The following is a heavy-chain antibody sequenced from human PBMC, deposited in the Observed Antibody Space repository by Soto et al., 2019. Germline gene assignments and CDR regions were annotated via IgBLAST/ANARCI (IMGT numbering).Heavy chain of an antibody. Sequence: SETLSLTCAVYGGSFSGYYWSWIRQPPGKGLEWIGYIYYSGSTYYNPSLKSRVTISVDTSKNQFSLKLSSVTAADTAVYYCARGSLDIYFDYWGQGTLVTVSS. D-gene: IGHD2-15*01. J-gene: IGHJ4*02. CDR1: GGSFSGYY. CDR3: ARGSLDIYFDY. V-gene: IGHV4-30-4*08. CDR2: IYYSGST.